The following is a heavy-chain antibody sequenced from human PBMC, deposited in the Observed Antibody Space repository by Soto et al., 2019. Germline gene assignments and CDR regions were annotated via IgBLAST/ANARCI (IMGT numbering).Heavy chain of an antibody. CDR3: ARVYGDANHQRGWFDP. CDR2: IYYSGST. D-gene: IGHD4-17*01. J-gene: IGHJ5*02. Sequence: PSETLSLTCTVSGGSISSYYWSWIRQPPGKGLEWIGYIYYSGSTNYNPSLKSRVTISVDTSKNQFSLKLSSVTAADTAVYYCARVYGDANHQRGWFDPWGQGTLVTVSS. CDR1: GGSISSYY. V-gene: IGHV4-59*01.